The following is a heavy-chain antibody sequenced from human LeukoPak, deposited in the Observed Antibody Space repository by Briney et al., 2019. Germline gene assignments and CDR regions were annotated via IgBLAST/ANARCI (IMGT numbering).Heavy chain of an antibody. CDR2: INPNSGGT. Sequence: ASVKVSCKASGYIFTDYYMHWVRQAPGQELGWMGRINPNSGGTNYAQKFQGRVTMTRDTSISTAYMELSLRSEDTAVYYCARAPLGGMVRGEYYLDSWGQGTLVTVSS. J-gene: IGHJ4*02. CDR1: GYIFTDYY. CDR3: ARAPLGGMVRGEYYLDS. V-gene: IGHV1/OR15-1*04. D-gene: IGHD3-10*01.